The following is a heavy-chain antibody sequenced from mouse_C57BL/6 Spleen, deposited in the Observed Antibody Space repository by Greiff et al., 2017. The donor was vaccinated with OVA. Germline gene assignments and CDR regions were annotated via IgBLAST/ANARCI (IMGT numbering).Heavy chain of an antibody. V-gene: IGHV1-15*01. Sequence: QVQLQQSGAELVRPGASVTLSCKASGYTFTDYEMHWVKQTPVHGLEWIGAIDPETGGTAYNQKFKGKAILTADKSSSTAYMELRSLTSEDSAVYYCTNGGDDYFDYWGQGTTLTVSS. CDR3: TNGGDDYFDY. CDR2: IDPETGGT. D-gene: IGHD3-3*01. CDR1: GYTFTDYE. J-gene: IGHJ2*01.